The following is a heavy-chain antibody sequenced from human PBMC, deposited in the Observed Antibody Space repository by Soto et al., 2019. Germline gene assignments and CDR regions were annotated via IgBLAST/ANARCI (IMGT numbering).Heavy chain of an antibody. J-gene: IGHJ5*02. Sequence: QVQLQESGPGLVKPSQTLSLTCTVSGGSISSGEYYWSWIRQPPGKGLEWIGYIYHSGSTYYNPSLESRVTISVNPSKNQFSLKLSSVTAADTAVYYCARERPVGARLDPWGQGTLVTVSS. CDR2: IYHSGST. V-gene: IGHV4-30-4*01. D-gene: IGHD6-6*01. CDR1: GGSISSGEYY. CDR3: ARERPVGARLDP.